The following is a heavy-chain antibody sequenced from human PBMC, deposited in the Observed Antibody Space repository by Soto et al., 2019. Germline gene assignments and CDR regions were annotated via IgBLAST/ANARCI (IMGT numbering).Heavy chain of an antibody. Sequence: ASVKVSCKASGYTFTDYHIHWVRQARGQGREFMGWINANNGGAGSAQQFQGRVTVTRDTSITTVYMELSNLRSDDTAVYYCAREGGSETLQPYYNWLDSWGQGTLFTVSS. CDR3: AREGGSETLQPYYNWLDS. V-gene: IGHV1-2*02. D-gene: IGHD6-25*01. J-gene: IGHJ5*02. CDR1: GYTFTDYH. CDR2: INANNGGA.